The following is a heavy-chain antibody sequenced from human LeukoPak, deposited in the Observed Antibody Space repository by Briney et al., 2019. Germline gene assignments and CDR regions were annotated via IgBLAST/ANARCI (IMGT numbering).Heavy chain of an antibody. CDR3: ARRAGGYSHPYDY. J-gene: IGHJ4*02. V-gene: IGHV3-23*01. D-gene: IGHD4-23*01. CDR2: ISGSGGTT. CDR1: GFTFSSYG. Sequence: GGTLRLSCAASGFTFSSYGMNWVRQAAGKGLEWVSAISGSGGTTYYADSVKGRFTISRDISKNTLYLQMSSLRAEDTAVYYCARRAGGYSHPYDYWGQGVLVTVSS.